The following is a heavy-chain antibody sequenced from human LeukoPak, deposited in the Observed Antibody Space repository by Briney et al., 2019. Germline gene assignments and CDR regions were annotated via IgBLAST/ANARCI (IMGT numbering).Heavy chain of an antibody. CDR3: ARDRTLGRITIFGVI. Sequence: PGGSLRLSCAASGFTFSSYAMHWVRQAPGKGLEYVSAISSNGGSTYYANSVKGRFTISRDNSKNTLYLQMGSLRAEDMAVYYCARDRTLGRITIFGVIWGQGTMVTVSS. CDR2: ISSNGGST. J-gene: IGHJ3*02. D-gene: IGHD3-3*01. CDR1: GFTFSSYA. V-gene: IGHV3-64*01.